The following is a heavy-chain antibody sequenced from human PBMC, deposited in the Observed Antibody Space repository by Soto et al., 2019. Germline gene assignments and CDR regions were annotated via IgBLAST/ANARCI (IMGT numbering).Heavy chain of an antibody. Sequence: EVHLLESGGGLVQTGGSLRLSCAASGFIFSSYAMSWVRQAPGKGLEWVSSINVHGGSTNYADSVTGRFTLSRDDSKSMVLLQMDTPRADDTDVYYCAKNYYVDNGGEGTQIIVSS. V-gene: IGHV3-23*01. CDR1: GFIFSSYA. CDR2: INVHGGST. J-gene: IGHJ4*02. CDR3: AKNYYVDN.